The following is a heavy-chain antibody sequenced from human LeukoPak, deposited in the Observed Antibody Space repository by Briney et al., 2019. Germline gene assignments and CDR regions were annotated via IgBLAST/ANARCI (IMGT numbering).Heavy chain of an antibody. CDR1: GYTFTGYY. Sequence: WASVKVSCKTSGYTFTGYYMHWVRQAPGQGLEWMGWINPNSGGTNYAQKFQGRVTMTRDTSISTAYVELSRLRSDDTAVYYCARDFDWLFGSDWFDPWGQGTLVTVSS. D-gene: IGHD3-9*01. CDR3: ARDFDWLFGSDWFDP. V-gene: IGHV1-2*02. CDR2: INPNSGGT. J-gene: IGHJ5*02.